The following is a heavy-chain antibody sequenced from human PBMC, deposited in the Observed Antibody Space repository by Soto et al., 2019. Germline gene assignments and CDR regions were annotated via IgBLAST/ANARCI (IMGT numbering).Heavy chain of an antibody. CDR2: IYFTGST. D-gene: IGHD6-19*01. CDR1: GHSLSSGGYY. CDR3: ARDWGSSGWPN. V-gene: IGHV4-31*03. J-gene: IGHJ4*02. Sequence: SETLSLTCTVSGHSLSSGGYYWSWIRQQPGKGLEWLAYIYFTGSTLYNPSLKSRLAMSLDTSKNQFSLKLAPVTATDTAIYYCARDWGSSGWPNWGQGTLVTVSS.